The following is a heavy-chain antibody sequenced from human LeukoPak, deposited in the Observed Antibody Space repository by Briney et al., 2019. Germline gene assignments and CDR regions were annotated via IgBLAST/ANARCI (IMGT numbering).Heavy chain of an antibody. CDR2: IYTSGST. D-gene: IGHD1-26*01. CDR3: ARDQRIVGATTLFDY. V-gene: IGHV4-4*07. Sequence: SETLSLTCTVSGGSISSYYWSWIRQPAGKGLEWIGRIYTSGSTNYNPSLKSRVTMSVDTSKNQFSLKLSSVTAADTAVYYCARDQRIVGATTLFDYWGQGTLVTVSS. CDR1: GGSISSYY. J-gene: IGHJ4*02.